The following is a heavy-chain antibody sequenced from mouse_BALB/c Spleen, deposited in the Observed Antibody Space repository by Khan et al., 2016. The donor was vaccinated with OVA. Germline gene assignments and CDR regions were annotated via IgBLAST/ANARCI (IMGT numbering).Heavy chain of an antibody. Sequence: VQLKESGGDLVKPGGSLKLSCAASGFTFSSYGMSWARQTPDKRLEWVATISSGGHYTYFPDSVRGRFTISRDNAKNTLYLQMSSLKSEDTAMYYCARSITTAKGGYYALDYWGQGTSVTVSS. V-gene: IGHV5-6*01. CDR3: ARSITTAKGGYYALDY. CDR2: ISSGGHYT. D-gene: IGHD1-2*01. CDR1: GFTFSSYG. J-gene: IGHJ4*01.